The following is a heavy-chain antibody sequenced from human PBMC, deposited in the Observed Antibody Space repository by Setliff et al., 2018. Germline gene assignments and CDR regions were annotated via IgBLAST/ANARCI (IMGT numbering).Heavy chain of an antibody. CDR1: GGSISSGGYY. CDR3: ARNPDYLQYSFDL. V-gene: IGHV4-31*03. CDR2: IYYSGSTS. Sequence: SETLSLTCTVSGGSISSGGYYWSWIRQHPGKGLEWIGYIYYSGSTSYYNPSLKSRVTISIDTSKSQFSLKLSSVTAADTALYYCARNPDYLQYSFDLWGRGTLVTVSS. J-gene: IGHJ2*01. D-gene: IGHD6-6*01.